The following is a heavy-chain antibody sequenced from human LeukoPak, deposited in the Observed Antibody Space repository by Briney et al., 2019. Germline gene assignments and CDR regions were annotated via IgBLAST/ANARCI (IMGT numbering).Heavy chain of an antibody. Sequence: GGSLRLSCAASGFTFSSYAMSWVRQAPGKGLEWVSAISGSGGSTYYADSVKGRFTISRDNSKNTLYLQMYSLRAEDTAVYYCAMGVVVIDFDYWGQGTLVTVSS. V-gene: IGHV3-23*01. CDR3: AMGVVVIDFDY. CDR1: GFTFSSYA. J-gene: IGHJ4*02. D-gene: IGHD3-22*01. CDR2: ISGSGGST.